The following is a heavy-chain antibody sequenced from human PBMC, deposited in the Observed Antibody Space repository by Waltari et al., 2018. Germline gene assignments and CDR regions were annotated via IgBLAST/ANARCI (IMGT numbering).Heavy chain of an antibody. J-gene: IGHJ6*02. CDR3: ARLAAAGIGSYYYGMDV. V-gene: IGHV5-51*03. CDR1: GYSFTSCW. D-gene: IGHD6-19*01. Sequence: EVQLVRSGAEVTEPGEALTISCRGAGYSFTSCWNGWVRQMPGHGLEWMGIIYPGDSDTRHSPSFQGQVTISANKSISTAYLQWSSLKSSDPAMYYCARLAAAGIGSYYYGMDVWGQGTTVTVSS. CDR2: IYPGDSDT.